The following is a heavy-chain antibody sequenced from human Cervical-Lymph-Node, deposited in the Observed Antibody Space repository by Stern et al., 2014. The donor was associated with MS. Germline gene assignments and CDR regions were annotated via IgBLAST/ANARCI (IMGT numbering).Heavy chain of an antibody. CDR3: ARSILFDP. J-gene: IGHJ5*02. V-gene: IGHV3-74*01. D-gene: IGHD2-15*01. CDR1: GFTFSRYW. Sequence: EVQLVESGGGLVQPGGSLRLSCAASGFTFSRYWMHWVRQAPGKGLVWVSRINSNGNSTTYADSVKGRFTISRDNANNTLYLQMNSLRAEDTAVYYCARSILFDPWGQGTLVTVSS. CDR2: INSNGNST.